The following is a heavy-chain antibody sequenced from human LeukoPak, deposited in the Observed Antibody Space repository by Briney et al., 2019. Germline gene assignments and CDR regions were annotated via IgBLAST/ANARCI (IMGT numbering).Heavy chain of an antibody. CDR1: GGSISSYY. CDR2: IYYTGTT. D-gene: IGHD2-2*01. V-gene: IGHV4-59*01. J-gene: IGHJ6*03. CDR3: ARAVSTSWTYYYYYYYMDV. Sequence: SETLSLTCTVSGGSISSYYWSWIRQPPGKGLEWIGYIYYTGTTNYNPSLKSRVTISIDTSKNQFSLKLSSVTAADTAVYYCARAVSTSWTYYYYYYYMDVWGKGTTVTVSS.